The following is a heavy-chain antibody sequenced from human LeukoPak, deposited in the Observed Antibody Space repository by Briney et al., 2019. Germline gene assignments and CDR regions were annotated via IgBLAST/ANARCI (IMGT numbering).Heavy chain of an antibody. CDR1: GYTFTSYG. CDR2: ISAYNGNT. Sequence: ASVKVSCKASGYTFTSYGISWVRQAPGQGLEWMGWISAYNGNTNYAQKLQGRVTMTTDTSTSTAYMELRSLRSDDTAVYYCARAVKGYSSSWYFDYWGQGTLVTVSS. CDR3: ARAVKGYSSSWYFDY. J-gene: IGHJ4*02. V-gene: IGHV1-18*01. D-gene: IGHD6-13*01.